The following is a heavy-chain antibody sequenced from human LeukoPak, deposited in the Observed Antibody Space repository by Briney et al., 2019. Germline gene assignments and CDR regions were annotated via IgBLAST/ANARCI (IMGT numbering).Heavy chain of an antibody. Sequence: PAGGSLRLSCAASGLTFSSYAMSWVRQAPGKGLEWVLGISGSGGSTYYADSAKGRFTISRDNSKNTLYLQMNGLRAEDTAVYYCAIGANWGSSGGDYWGQGTLVTVSS. CDR1: GLTFSSYA. CDR3: AIGANWGSSGGDY. J-gene: IGHJ4*02. D-gene: IGHD7-27*01. CDR2: ISGSGGST. V-gene: IGHV3-23*01.